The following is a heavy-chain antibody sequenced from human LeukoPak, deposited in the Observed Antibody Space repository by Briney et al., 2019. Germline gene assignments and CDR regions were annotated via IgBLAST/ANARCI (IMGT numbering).Heavy chain of an antibody. CDR2: VYHSGST. J-gene: IGHJ3*01. Sequence: SETLSLTCVVYAGSFSNYYWGWIRQIPGKGLEWIGEVYHSGSTDYNPSLKSRITISIDTSKSHFSLKLSSVTVADTAVYYCARGGAVNGFDVWGQGTRVTVSS. CDR1: AGSFSNYY. D-gene: IGHD6-19*01. CDR3: ARGGAVNGFDV. V-gene: IGHV4-34*01.